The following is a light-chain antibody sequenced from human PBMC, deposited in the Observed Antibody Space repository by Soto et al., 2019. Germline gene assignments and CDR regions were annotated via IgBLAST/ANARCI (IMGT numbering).Light chain of an antibody. CDR3: SSYTTSSTPSYV. CDR2: DVS. J-gene: IGLJ1*01. Sequence: QSALTQPASVSGSPGQSITISCTGTSSDDGGYNYVSWYQHHPGKAPKLMIYDVSNRPSGVSNRFSGSKSGNTASLTISGLQAEDEADYYCSSYTTSSTPSYVFGTGTTLTVL. V-gene: IGLV2-14*01. CDR1: SSDDGGYNY.